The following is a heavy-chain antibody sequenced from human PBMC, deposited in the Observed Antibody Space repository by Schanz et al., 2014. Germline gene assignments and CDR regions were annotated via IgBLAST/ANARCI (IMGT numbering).Heavy chain of an antibody. J-gene: IGHJ4*02. CDR2: ITRQGTT. D-gene: IGHD6-19*01. Sequence: EVQLVESGGGLVQPGGSLRLSCTVSGFTVNNYAMNWVRQAPGRGLEWVSGITRQGTTYYADFVKGRVSISRDLSNNTLYLQMNSLRADDSAIYDCAKDSASSGWPAFDVWGQGTQVTVSS. CDR3: AKDSASSGWPAFDV. CDR1: GFTVNNYA. V-gene: IGHV3-23*04.